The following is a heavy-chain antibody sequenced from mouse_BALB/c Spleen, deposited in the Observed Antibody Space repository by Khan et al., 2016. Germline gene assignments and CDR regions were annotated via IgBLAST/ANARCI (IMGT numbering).Heavy chain of an antibody. J-gene: IGHJ1*01. CDR1: GFSITSDYA. CDR3: TRSPTATRYFDV. D-gene: IGHD1-2*01. Sequence: EVQLQESGPGLVKPSQSLSLTCTVTGFSITSDYAWNWIRQFPGNKLEWMGYIRYSGSTTYNPSLKSRIPITRDTSKNQSFLQLYSVTTEDTATYYCTRSPTATRYFDVWGAGTTVTVSS. V-gene: IGHV3-2*02. CDR2: IRYSGST.